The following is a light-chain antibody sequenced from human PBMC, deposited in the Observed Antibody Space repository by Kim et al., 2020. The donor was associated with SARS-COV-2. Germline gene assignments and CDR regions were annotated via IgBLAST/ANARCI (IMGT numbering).Light chain of an antibody. Sequence: SYELTQPPSVSVAPGKTARITCGGNNIGSKSVHWYQQKPGQAPVLVIYYDSDRPSGIPERFSGSNSGNTATLTISRVEAGDEADYYCQVWDSSSGHVLFGGGTQLTVL. CDR2: YDS. CDR3: QVWDSSSGHVL. CDR1: NIGSKS. V-gene: IGLV3-21*04. J-gene: IGLJ2*01.